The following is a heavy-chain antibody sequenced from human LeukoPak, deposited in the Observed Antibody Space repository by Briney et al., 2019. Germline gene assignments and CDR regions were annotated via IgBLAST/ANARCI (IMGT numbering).Heavy chain of an antibody. Sequence: SETLSLTCTVSGGSISSYYWSWIRQPAGKGLEWIGRIYTSRSTNYNPSLKSRVTMSLDTSKNQFSLKLNSVTAADTAVYYCARVTRSGYNWVFDYWGQGTLVTVSS. D-gene: IGHD5-12*01. CDR2: IYTSRST. J-gene: IGHJ4*02. CDR1: GGSISSYY. CDR3: ARVTRSGYNWVFDY. V-gene: IGHV4-4*07.